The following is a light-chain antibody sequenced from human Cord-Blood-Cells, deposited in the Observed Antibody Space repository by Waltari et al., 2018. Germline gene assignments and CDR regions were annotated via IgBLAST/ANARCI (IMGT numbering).Light chain of an antibody. CDR1: SLRSYY. CDR3: NSRDSRGNHLV. J-gene: IGLJ2*01. Sequence: SSELTQDPAVSVALGQTVRITCQGDSLRSYYASWYQQKPGQAPILVIPGKNNRPSGIPDRFSGSSSGNTASLTITGAQAEDEADYYCNSRDSRGNHLVFGGGTKLTVL. V-gene: IGLV3-19*01. CDR2: GKN.